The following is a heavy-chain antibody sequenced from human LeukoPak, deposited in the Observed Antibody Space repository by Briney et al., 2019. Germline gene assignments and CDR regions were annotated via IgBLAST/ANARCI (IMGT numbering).Heavy chain of an antibody. Sequence: SETLSLTCTVSGGSISSYYWSWIRQPPGKGLEWIGYIYYSGSTNYNPSLKSRVTISVDTSKNQFSLKLSSVTAADTAVYYCARDSGIAAAGTHNWFDHWGQGTLVTVSS. D-gene: IGHD6-13*01. CDR2: IYYSGST. V-gene: IGHV4-59*01. CDR3: ARDSGIAAAGTHNWFDH. J-gene: IGHJ5*02. CDR1: GGSISSYY.